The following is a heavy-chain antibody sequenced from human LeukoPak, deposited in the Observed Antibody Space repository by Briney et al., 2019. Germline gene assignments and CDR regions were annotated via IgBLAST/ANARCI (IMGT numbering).Heavy chain of an antibody. Sequence: PGGSLRLSCAASGFTFSSYSMNWVRQAPGKGLEWVSSISSSSSYIYYADSVKGRFTISRDNAKNSLYLQMNSLRAEDTAVYYCARSCSSTSYYDRFAFDYWGQGTLVTVSS. CDR1: GFTFSSYS. V-gene: IGHV3-21*01. CDR3: ARSCSSTSYYDRFAFDY. J-gene: IGHJ4*02. D-gene: IGHD2-2*01. CDR2: ISSSSSYI.